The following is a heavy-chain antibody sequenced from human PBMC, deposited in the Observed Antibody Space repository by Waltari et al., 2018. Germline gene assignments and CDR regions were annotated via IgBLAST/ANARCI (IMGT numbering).Heavy chain of an antibody. D-gene: IGHD3-16*02. CDR3: ARGEGAFGGVIASIFGAFDI. CDR2: IIPIFGTA. Sequence: QVQLVQSGAEVKKPGSSVKVSCKASGGTFSSYAISWVRQAPGQGLEWMGGIIPIFGTANDAQKFQGRVTITTDESTRTAYMELSSLRSEDTAVYYCARGEGAFGGVIASIFGAFDIWGQGTMVTVSS. CDR1: GGTFSSYA. J-gene: IGHJ3*02. V-gene: IGHV1-69*05.